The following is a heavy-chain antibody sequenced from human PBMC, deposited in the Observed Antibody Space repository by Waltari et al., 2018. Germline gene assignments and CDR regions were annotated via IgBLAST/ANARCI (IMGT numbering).Heavy chain of an antibody. CDR3: AKEGSGSYYGY. CDR1: GFTFSSHA. V-gene: IGHV3-23*01. D-gene: IGHD1-26*01. Sequence: EVQLLESGGGLVQPGGSLRLSCAASGFTFSSHAMSWVRQAPGKGLDGVSAISGSGGSTYYADSVKGRFTISRDNSKNTLYLQMNSLRAEDTAVYYCAKEGSGSYYGYWGQGTLVTVSS. CDR2: ISGSGGST. J-gene: IGHJ4*02.